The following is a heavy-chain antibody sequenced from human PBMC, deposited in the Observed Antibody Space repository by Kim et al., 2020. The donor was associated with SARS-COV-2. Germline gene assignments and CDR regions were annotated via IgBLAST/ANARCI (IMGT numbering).Heavy chain of an antibody. Sequence: GESLKISCKGSGYSFTSYWIGWVRQMPGKGLEWMGIIYPGDSDTRYSPSFQGQVTISADKSISTAYLQWSSLKASDTAMYYCARQAEAYKVAAGPTYYYDSSGSMDVWGQGTTVTVSS. D-gene: IGHD3-22*01. CDR3: ARQAEAYKVAAGPTYYYDSSGSMDV. V-gene: IGHV5-51*01. CDR1: GYSFTSYW. CDR2: IYPGDSDT. J-gene: IGHJ6*02.